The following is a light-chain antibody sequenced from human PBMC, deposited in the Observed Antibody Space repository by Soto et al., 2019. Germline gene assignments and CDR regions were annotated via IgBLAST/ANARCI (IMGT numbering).Light chain of an antibody. J-gene: IGKJ5*01. Sequence: EIVLTQSPGTLSLSPGERATLSCRASHSVSSSYLAWYQQKPGQAPRLLIYGASSRATGIPDRFSGSGSGTAFSLTISRMEHTDFAVYYCQQYGGSPPITFGQGTRLEIK. CDR3: QQYGGSPPIT. CDR1: HSVSSSY. CDR2: GAS. V-gene: IGKV3-20*01.